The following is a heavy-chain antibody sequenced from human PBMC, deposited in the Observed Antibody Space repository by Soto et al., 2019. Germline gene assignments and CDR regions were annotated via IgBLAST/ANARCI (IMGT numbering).Heavy chain of an antibody. Sequence: VGSLRLSCAASGFTVSSNYMSWVRQAPGKGLEWVSVIYSGGSTYYADSVKGRFTISRDNSKNTLYLQMNSLRAEDTAVYYCARGPYYYDSSGMVTGAFDIWGQGTMVTVSS. V-gene: IGHV3-53*01. D-gene: IGHD3-22*01. CDR2: IYSGGST. J-gene: IGHJ3*02. CDR1: GFTVSSNY. CDR3: ARGPYYYDSSGMVTGAFDI.